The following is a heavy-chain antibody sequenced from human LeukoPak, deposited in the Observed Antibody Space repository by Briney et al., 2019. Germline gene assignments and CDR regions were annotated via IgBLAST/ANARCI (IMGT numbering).Heavy chain of an antibody. CDR1: GYSISSGYY. CDR3: ARVWAYGSGSYYED. D-gene: IGHD3-10*01. CDR2: IYHSGST. Sequence: SETLSLTCTVSGYSISSGYYWGWIRQPPGKGLEWIGSIYHSGSTYYNPSLKSRVTISVDTSKNQFSLKLSSVTAADTAVYYCARVWAYGSGSYYEDWGQGTLVTVSS. J-gene: IGHJ4*02. V-gene: IGHV4-38-2*02.